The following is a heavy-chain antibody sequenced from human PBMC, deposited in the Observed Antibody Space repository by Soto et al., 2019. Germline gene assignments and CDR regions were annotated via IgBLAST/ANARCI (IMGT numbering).Heavy chain of an antibody. CDR3: ARDLGDPGP. J-gene: IGHJ5*02. CDR2: INHSGST. V-gene: IGHV4-34*01. D-gene: IGHD2-21*02. Sequence: PSETLSLTCAVYGVSFSGYYWSWIRQPPGKGLEWIGEINHSGSTNYNPSLKSRVTISVDTSRNQFSLKLTSVTAADTAVYYCARDLGDPGPWGQGTLVTVSS. CDR1: GVSFSGYY.